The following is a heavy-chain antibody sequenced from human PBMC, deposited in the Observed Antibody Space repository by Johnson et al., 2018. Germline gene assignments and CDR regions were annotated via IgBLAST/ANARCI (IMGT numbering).Heavy chain of an antibody. J-gene: IGHJ1*01. V-gene: IGHV3-30*18. CDR2: ISYAGSNK. D-gene: IGHD1-26*01. CDR3: AKEGVMEWEYYGPFQY. Sequence: QVQLVESGGGVVQPGRSLRLCCAASGFTFSSYGMHWVRPAPGTGLEWVAVISYAGSNKYYAASVQGRFTISRDNSKTQLYLYMNSLRAEDTAGYYCAKEGVMEWEYYGPFQYWGPGTLVTVSS. CDR1: GFTFSSYG.